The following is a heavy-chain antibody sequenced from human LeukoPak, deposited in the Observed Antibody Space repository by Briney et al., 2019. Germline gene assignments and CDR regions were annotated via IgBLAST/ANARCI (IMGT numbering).Heavy chain of an antibody. CDR3: ARDNGYAFDI. CDR2: IRYDGSNK. J-gene: IGHJ3*02. D-gene: IGHD2-8*01. V-gene: IGHV3-30*02. Sequence: PGGSLRLSCAASGFTFSSYGMHWVRQAPGKGLEWVAFIRYDGSNKYYADSVMGRFTISRDNSKNTLYLQMNSLRAEDTAVYYCARDNGYAFDIWGQGTMVTVSS. CDR1: GFTFSSYG.